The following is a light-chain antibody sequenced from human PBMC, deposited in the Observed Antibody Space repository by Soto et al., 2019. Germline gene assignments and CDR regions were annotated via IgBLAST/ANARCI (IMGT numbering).Light chain of an antibody. CDR3: SSYAGNNIYYV. CDR2: AVS. V-gene: IGLV2-8*01. Sequence: QSVLTQPPSASGSPGQSVTISCTGTSNDVGGYNFVSWYQQHPGKAPKLMIFAVSKRPSGVPDRFSGSKSGSTASLTVSGLQAEDEADYYCSSYAGNNIYYVFGTGTKVTVL. J-gene: IGLJ1*01. CDR1: SNDVGGYNF.